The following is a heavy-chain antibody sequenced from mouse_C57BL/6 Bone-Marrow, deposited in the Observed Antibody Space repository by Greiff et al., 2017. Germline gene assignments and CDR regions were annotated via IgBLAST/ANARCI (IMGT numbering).Heavy chain of an antibody. Sequence: VQLQQSGPELVKPGASVKLSCKASGYTFTNYDINWVKQRPGQGLEWIGWIYPRDGSTKYNEKFKGKATLTVDKASSTAYMELHSLTSEEAAVYFCARLEFDGSSGDWYLDFWGKGTTVTVSS. CDR2: IYPRDGST. D-gene: IGHD1-1*01. CDR1: GYTFTNYD. CDR3: ARLEFDGSSGDWYLDF. J-gene: IGHJ1*03. V-gene: IGHV1-85*01.